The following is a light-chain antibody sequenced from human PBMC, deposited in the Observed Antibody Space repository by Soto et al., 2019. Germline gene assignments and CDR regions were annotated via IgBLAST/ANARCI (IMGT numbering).Light chain of an antibody. Sequence: DIQMTQSPSPVSASIGDRVTITCRASQRISNYLNWYQQKPGKAPKLLIYAASSLQSGVPSRFSGSGSGTDFTLTFSSLQPEDSVTYYCPQTYSTSRTFGQGTKVDIK. J-gene: IGKJ1*01. CDR1: QRISNY. V-gene: IGKV1-39*01. CDR2: AAS. CDR3: PQTYSTSRT.